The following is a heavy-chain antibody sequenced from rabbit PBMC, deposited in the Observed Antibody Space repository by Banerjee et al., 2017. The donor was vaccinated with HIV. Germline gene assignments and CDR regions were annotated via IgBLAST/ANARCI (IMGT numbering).Heavy chain of an antibody. CDR1: GFTINSYW. CDR2: IYAGKGST. Sequence: QLKETGGGLVQPGGSLTLSCKASGFTINSYWMCWVRQAPGKGLEWIGIIYAGKGSTDYASWVNGRFTISSDNAQNTVDLQMNSLTAADTATYFCARGYGYAGYAPNLWGQGTLVTVS. V-gene: IGHV1S7*01. D-gene: IGHD6-1*01. CDR3: ARGYGYAGYAPNL. J-gene: IGHJ4*01.